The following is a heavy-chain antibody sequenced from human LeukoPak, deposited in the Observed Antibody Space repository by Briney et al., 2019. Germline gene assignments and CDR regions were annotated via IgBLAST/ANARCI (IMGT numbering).Heavy chain of an antibody. J-gene: IGHJ4*02. CDR1: GFTFSSYA. CDR2: ISYDGSNK. Sequence: GGSLRLSCAASGFTFSSYAMHWVRQAPGKGLEWVAVISYDGSNKYYADSVKGRFTISRDNSKNTLYLQMNSLRAEDTAVYYCARNYYDSSGYSAGALDYWGQGTLVTDSS. CDR3: ARNYYDSSGYSAGALDY. V-gene: IGHV3-30-3*01. D-gene: IGHD3-22*01.